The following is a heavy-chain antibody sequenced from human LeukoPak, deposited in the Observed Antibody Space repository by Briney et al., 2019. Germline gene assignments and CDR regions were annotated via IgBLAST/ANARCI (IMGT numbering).Heavy chain of an antibody. CDR2: IKQDGSEK. CDR1: GFTFSSYA. J-gene: IGHJ6*03. CDR3: ARNRDSQFTIFGVVSRLPGGYYYYMDV. Sequence: PGGSLRLSCAASGFTFSSYAMSWVRQAPGKGLEGVANIKQDGSEKYYVDSVKGRFTISRDNAKNTLYLQMNSLRAEDTAVYYCARNRDSQFTIFGVVSRLPGGYYYYMDVWGKGTTVTVSS. V-gene: IGHV3-7*01. D-gene: IGHD3-3*01.